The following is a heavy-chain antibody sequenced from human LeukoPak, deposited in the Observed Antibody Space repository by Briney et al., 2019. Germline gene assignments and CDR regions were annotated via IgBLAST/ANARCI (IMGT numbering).Heavy chain of an antibody. D-gene: IGHD3-16*02. J-gene: IGHJ4*02. Sequence: ASVKVSCQVSGYTLTELSMHWVRQAPGKGLEWMGGFDPEDGETIYAQKFQGRVTMTEDTSTDTAYMELSSLRSEDTAVYYCATDPSSYYDYVWGSYRYWGQGTLVTVSS. CDR1: GYTLTELS. CDR2: FDPEDGET. V-gene: IGHV1-24*01. CDR3: ATDPSSYYDYVWGSYRY.